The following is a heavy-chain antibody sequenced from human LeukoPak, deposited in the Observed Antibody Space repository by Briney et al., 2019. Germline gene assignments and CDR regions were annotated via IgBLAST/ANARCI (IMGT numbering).Heavy chain of an antibody. Sequence: GGSLRLSCAASGFTFSSYWMHWVRQAPGKGPVWVSRINSDGSSTSYADSVKGRFTISRDNAKNTLYLRMNSLRAEDTAVYYCARDSAVVAFDYWGLGTLVTVSS. CDR3: ARDSAVVAFDY. CDR2: INSDGSST. D-gene: IGHD2-15*01. CDR1: GFTFSSYW. J-gene: IGHJ4*02. V-gene: IGHV3-74*01.